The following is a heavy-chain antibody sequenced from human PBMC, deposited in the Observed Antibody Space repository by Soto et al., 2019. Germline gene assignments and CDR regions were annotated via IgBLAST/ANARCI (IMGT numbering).Heavy chain of an antibody. D-gene: IGHD2-8*02. J-gene: IGHJ4*02. CDR1: GGSFSGYY. CDR2: INHSGST. CDR3: ASDKITGLFDY. Sequence: QVQLQQWGAGLLKPSETLSLTCAVYGGSFSGYYWTWIRQPPGTGLEWMGEINHSGSTNYNPSLQRRXPXSXXTSKNQFSLHLTSVTAADPAVYYCASDKITGLFDYWGQGTLVTVSS. V-gene: IGHV4-34*01.